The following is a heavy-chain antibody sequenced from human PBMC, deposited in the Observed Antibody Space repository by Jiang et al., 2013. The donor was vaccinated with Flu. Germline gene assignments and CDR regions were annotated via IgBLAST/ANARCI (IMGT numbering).Heavy chain of an antibody. V-gene: IGHV4-59*01. D-gene: IGHD5-24*01. CDR3: ARIAGDAYNPLDY. CDR2: IITVGAP. Sequence: QPPGKGLESIGYIITVGAPTXPSLKSRVTISVDTPKNQFSLKLRSVTAADTAIYYCARIAGDAYNPLDYWGQGTLVTVSS. J-gene: IGHJ4*02.